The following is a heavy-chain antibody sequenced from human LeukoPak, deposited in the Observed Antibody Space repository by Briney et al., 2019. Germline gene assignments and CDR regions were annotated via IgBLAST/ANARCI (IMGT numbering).Heavy chain of an antibody. CDR2: TYYRSKWYN. CDR1: GDSVSSSSDA. D-gene: IGHD2-21*01. CDR3: CHSLSGRTGAFDI. Sequence: SQTLSLTCTISGDSVSSSSDAENWIRRSPSGGLELLGRTYYRSKWYNDYAVSVKSRITINPDTSKNRFSLQLDSVTPEDTAVYYCCHSLSGRTGAFDIWGRGTVVTVSS. J-gene: IGHJ3*02. V-gene: IGHV6-1*01.